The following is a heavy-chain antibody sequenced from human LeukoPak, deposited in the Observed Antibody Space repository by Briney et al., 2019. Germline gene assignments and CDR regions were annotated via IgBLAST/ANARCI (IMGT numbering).Heavy chain of an antibody. Sequence: PSETLSLTCIVSGGSISSTSYYMSWVRQAPGKGLDWVSAIYSGGSTYYADSVKGRFTISRDNSKNTLYLQMISLRAEDTAVYYCAILDSSGWYVFDYWGQGTLVTVSS. V-gene: IGHV3-53*01. D-gene: IGHD6-19*01. CDR2: IYSGGST. CDR3: AILDSSGWYVFDY. J-gene: IGHJ4*02. CDR1: GGSISSTSYY.